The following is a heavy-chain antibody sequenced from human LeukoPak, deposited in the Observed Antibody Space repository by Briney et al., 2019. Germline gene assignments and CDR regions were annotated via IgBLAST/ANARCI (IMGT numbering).Heavy chain of an antibody. Sequence: GRSLRLSCAASGFTFSSYGMHWVRQAPGKGLEWVAVISYDGSNKYYADSVKGRFTISRDNSKNTLYLQMNSLRAEDTAVYYCAKCGRITMVRGYYGMDVWGQGTTVTVSS. D-gene: IGHD3-10*01. CDR1: GFTFSSYG. J-gene: IGHJ6*02. CDR3: AKCGRITMVRGYYGMDV. V-gene: IGHV3-30*18. CDR2: ISYDGSNK.